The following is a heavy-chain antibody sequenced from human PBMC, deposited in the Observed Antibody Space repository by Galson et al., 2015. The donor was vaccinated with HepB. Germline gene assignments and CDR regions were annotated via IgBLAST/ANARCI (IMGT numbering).Heavy chain of an antibody. V-gene: IGHV3-21*01. Sequence: SLRLSCAASGFTFSSYSMNWVRQAPGKGLEWVSSISSSSSYIYYADSVKGRFTISRDNAKNSLYLQMNSLRAEDTAVYYCARDSDYDSSGYYYIFAPDAFDIWGQGTTVTVSS. CDR3: ARDSDYDSSGYYYIFAPDAFDI. D-gene: IGHD3-22*01. CDR2: ISSSSSYI. J-gene: IGHJ3*02. CDR1: GFTFSSYS.